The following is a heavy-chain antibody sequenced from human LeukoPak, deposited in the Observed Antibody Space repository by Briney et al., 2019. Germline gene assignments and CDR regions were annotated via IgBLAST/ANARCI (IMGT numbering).Heavy chain of an antibody. D-gene: IGHD3-22*01. V-gene: IGHV1-2*06. CDR3: ARDRGYSTPPYYYYYMDV. J-gene: IGHJ6*03. Sequence: ASVKFSCRASGYTFTGYYMHWVRQAPGQGLEWMGRINPNSGGTNYAQKFQGRVTMTRDTSISTAYMELSRLRSDDTAVYFCARDRGYSTPPYYYYYMDVWGKGTTVTVSS. CDR1: GYTFTGYY. CDR2: INPNSGGT.